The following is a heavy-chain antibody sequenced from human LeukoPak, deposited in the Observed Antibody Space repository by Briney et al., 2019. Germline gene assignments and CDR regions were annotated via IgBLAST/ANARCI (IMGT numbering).Heavy chain of an antibody. J-gene: IGHJ3*02. CDR1: GDSINSGGYY. Sequence: SEPLSLTCTVSGDSINSGGYYWRWIRKHPGKGLEWIGYIYYSGSTYYNPSLKSRVTISVDTSKDQFSLKLSSVTAADTAVYYCARGHYYDSGDAFDIWGQGTMVTVSS. CDR2: IYYSGST. CDR3: ARGHYYDSGDAFDI. V-gene: IGHV4-31*03. D-gene: IGHD3-22*01.